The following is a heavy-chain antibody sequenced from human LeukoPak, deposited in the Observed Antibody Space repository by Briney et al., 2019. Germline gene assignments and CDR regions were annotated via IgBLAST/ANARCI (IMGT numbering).Heavy chain of an antibody. V-gene: IGHV1-18*01. J-gene: IGHJ4*02. Sequence: GASVKVSCKASGYTFTSYGISWVRQAPGQGLEWMGWIRAYTGNKNYAQKLQGRVTMTTDTSTSTAYMELRSLRSDDTAVYYCAREGGYYDSSGYYYPYYFDYWGQGTLVTVSS. D-gene: IGHD3-22*01. CDR3: AREGGYYDSSGYYYPYYFDY. CDR1: GYTFTSYG. CDR2: IRAYTGNK.